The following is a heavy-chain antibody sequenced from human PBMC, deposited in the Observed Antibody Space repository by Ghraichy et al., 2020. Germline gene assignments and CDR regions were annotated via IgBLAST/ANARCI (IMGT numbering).Heavy chain of an antibody. CDR3: AKNPGIAAASHY. CDR1: GFTFSSYS. V-gene: IGHV3-21*01. CDR2: ISSSSSYI. J-gene: IGHJ4*02. D-gene: IGHD6-13*01. Sequence: GGSLRLSCAASGFTFSSYSMNWVRQAPGKGLEWVSSISSSSSYIYYADSVKGRFTISRDNAKNSLYLQMNSLRAEDTAVYYCAKNPGIAAASHYWGQGTLVTVSS.